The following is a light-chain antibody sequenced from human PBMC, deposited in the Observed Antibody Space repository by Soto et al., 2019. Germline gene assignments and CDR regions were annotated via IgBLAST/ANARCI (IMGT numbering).Light chain of an antibody. V-gene: IGKV3-11*01. CDR2: DAS. J-gene: IGKJ4*01. CDR3: QQRSNWPPLT. CDR1: QSVSSY. Sequence: EIVLTQSPATLSLSPGERATLSCRASQSVSSYLAWYQQKPGQAPRLPIYDASNRATGIPARFSGSGSGTDFTLTISSLEPEDFAVYCCQQRSNWPPLTFGGGTKVEIK.